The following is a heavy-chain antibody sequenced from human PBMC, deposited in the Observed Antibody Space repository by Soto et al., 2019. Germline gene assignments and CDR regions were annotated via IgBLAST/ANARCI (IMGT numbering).Heavy chain of an antibody. D-gene: IGHD3-3*01. CDR3: ARISQSDLWSGYYYFSDY. V-gene: IGHV1-18*01. CDR1: GYTFTDYG. Sequence: QVHLVQSGAEVEKPGASVKVSCKASGYTFTDYGISWVRQAPGQGLQWMGWITAFNGNTKYAQQFQGRVTMTTDTSTSTAYMELRSLESDDTAVYYCARISQSDLWSGYYYFSDYWGQGTLVTVSS. J-gene: IGHJ4*02. CDR2: ITAFNGNT.